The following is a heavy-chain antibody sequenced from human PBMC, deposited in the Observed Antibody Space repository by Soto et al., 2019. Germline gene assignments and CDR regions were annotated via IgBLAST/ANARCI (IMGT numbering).Heavy chain of an antibody. D-gene: IGHD6-6*01. Sequence: ASVKVSCKASGFSFTGYYIHWLRQAPGQGLEWMGWINAHSGGTEYAQKFQGRVTLTRDTSISTAYMTLSSLRPDDTAIYYCAKDLTRQLAYWLDPWGQGTQVTV. CDR1: GFSFTGYY. CDR3: AKDLTRQLAYWLDP. J-gene: IGHJ5*02. V-gene: IGHV1-2*02. CDR2: INAHSGGT.